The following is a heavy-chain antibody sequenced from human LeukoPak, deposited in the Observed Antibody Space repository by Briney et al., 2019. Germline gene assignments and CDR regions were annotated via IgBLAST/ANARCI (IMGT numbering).Heavy chain of an antibody. J-gene: IGHJ5*02. Sequence: SVKVSCKASGGTFSSYAISWVRQAPGQGLEWMGGIIPISGTANYAQKFQGRVTITTDESTSTAYMELSSLRSEDTAVYYCARELDDYGDIIWFDPWGQGTLVTVSS. V-gene: IGHV1-69*05. CDR2: IIPISGTA. CDR3: ARELDDYGDIIWFDP. D-gene: IGHD4-17*01. CDR1: GGTFSSYA.